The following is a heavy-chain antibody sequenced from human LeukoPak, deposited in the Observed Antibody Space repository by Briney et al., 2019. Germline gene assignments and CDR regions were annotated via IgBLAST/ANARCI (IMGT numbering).Heavy chain of an antibody. CDR3: ARGAERDFQH. CDR2: INHSGST. V-gene: IGHV4-34*01. D-gene: IGHD5-24*01. Sequence: PSETLSLACAVYGGSFSGYYWSWIRQPPGKGLEWIGEINHSGSTNYNPSLKSRVTISVGTSKNQFSLKLSSVTAADTAVYYCARGAERDFQHWGQGTLVTVSS. CDR1: GGSFSGYY. J-gene: IGHJ1*01.